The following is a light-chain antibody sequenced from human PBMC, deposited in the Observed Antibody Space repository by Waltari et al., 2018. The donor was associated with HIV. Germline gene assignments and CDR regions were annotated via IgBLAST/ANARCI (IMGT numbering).Light chain of an antibody. V-gene: IGLV2-11*01. Sequence: QSALTQLRSVPGSPERPVTIPCTGTRGVVGRYNHVSWYQQHPGKAPKLMIYDVTKRPSGVPDHFSGSKSGNTASLTISGLQAEDEADYYCCSYAGTYAPYVFGTGTKVTVL. CDR1: RGVVGRYNH. J-gene: IGLJ1*01. CDR3: CSYAGTYAPYV. CDR2: DVT.